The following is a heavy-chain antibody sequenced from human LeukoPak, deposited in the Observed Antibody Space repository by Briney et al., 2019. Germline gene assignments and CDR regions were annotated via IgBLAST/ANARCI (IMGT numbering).Heavy chain of an antibody. J-gene: IGHJ4*02. CDR1: GFSFSGYA. D-gene: IGHD6-6*01. CDR3: ARIGYSSSSFDY. CDR2: ISYDGNNK. Sequence: GGSLRLPCAASGFSFSGYAMHWVRQAPGKGLEWVAVISYDGNNKYYADSVKGRFTISRDNSKNTLYLQLNSLRAEDTAVYYCARIGYSSSSFDYWGQGTLVTVSS. V-gene: IGHV3-30-3*01.